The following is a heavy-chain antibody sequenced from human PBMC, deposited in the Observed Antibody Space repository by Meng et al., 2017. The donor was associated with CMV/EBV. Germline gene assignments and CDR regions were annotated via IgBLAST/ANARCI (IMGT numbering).Heavy chain of an antibody. CDR2: ISGSGGST. CDR3: AKALRGTRDLNDY. Sequence: GESLKISCAASGFTFSSYAMSWVRQAPGKGLEWVPAISGSGGSTYYADSVKGRFTISRDNSKNTLYLQMNSLRAEDTAVYYCAKALRGTRDLNDYWGQGTLVTVSS. V-gene: IGHV3-23*01. D-gene: IGHD1-7*01. CDR1: GFTFSSYA. J-gene: IGHJ4*02.